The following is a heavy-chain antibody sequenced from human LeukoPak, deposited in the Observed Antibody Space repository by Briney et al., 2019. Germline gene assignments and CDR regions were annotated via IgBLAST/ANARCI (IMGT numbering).Heavy chain of an antibody. J-gene: IGHJ3*02. CDR3: ASTSKYIGSGRDDSFDI. CDR2: ISYSGGT. D-gene: IGHD3-10*01. CDR1: GGSISTGGYY. V-gene: IGHV4-30-4*02. Sequence: SDTLSLTCTVSGGSISTGGYYWSWIWQPPGKGLEWIGYISYSGGTYYNPSLKSRVSISVDTSKSQFSLKMSSVTAADKAVYYCASTSKYIGSGRDDSFDIWGQGTMVTVSS.